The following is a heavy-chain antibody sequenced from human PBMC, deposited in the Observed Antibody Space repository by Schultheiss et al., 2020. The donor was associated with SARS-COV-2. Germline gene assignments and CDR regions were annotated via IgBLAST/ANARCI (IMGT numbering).Heavy chain of an antibody. CDR1: GFTFSSNY. CDR2: ISGSGGST. J-gene: IGHJ2*01. V-gene: IGHV3-66*02. Sequence: GSLRLSCAASGFTFSSNYMTWVRQAPGKGLEWVSAISGSGGSTYYADSVKGRFTISRDNSKNTLYLQMNSLRAEDMAVYYCARNWYFDLWGRGTLVTVSS. CDR3: ARNWYFDL.